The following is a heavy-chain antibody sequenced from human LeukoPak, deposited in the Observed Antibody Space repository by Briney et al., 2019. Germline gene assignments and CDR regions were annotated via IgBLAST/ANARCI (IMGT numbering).Heavy chain of an antibody. CDR1: GFTFISYE. CDR2: ISSRGSTI. CDR3: AGGSIVVVVAARGLMNY. V-gene: IGHV3-48*03. Sequence: GGSLRLCCAAPGFTFISYEMNWVRQAPGKGLGWVSYISSRGSTIYYADTVKGRFTISRDNTKNTLYLQMNSLRDEDTAGYYCAGGSIVVVVAARGLMNYWGQGTLVTVSS. D-gene: IGHD2-15*01. J-gene: IGHJ4*02.